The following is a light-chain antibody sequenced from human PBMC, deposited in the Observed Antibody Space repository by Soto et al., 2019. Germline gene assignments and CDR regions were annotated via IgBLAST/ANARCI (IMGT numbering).Light chain of an antibody. CDR3: QQSYTNPSMT. CDR2: AAS. V-gene: IGKV1-39*01. CDR1: QSISRN. Sequence: DIQMTQSPSSLSASVGDRVTITCRASQSISRNLNWYQHKPGKAPKLLIYAASSLQNGVPSRFSGGGSGTEFTLSISSLQPEDFPTYYCQQSYTNPSMTFGQGTRMESK. J-gene: IGKJ5*01.